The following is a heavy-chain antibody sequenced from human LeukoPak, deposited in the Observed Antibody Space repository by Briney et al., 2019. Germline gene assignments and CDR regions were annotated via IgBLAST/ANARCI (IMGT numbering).Heavy chain of an antibody. D-gene: IGHD6-19*01. Sequence: GGSLRLSCAASGFTFSTYTMNWVRQVPGKGLEWVSSISSSSTYIYYAGSVQGRFTISRDNAKNSPYLQMNSLRAEDTAVYYCAREGRSSGWYYFDYWGQGTLVTVSS. CDR3: AREGRSSGWYYFDY. CDR2: ISSSSTYI. J-gene: IGHJ4*02. CDR1: GFTFSTYT. V-gene: IGHV3-21*01.